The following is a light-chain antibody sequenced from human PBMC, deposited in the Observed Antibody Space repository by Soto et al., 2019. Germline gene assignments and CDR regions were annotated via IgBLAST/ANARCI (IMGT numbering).Light chain of an antibody. Sequence: QSALTQPASVSGSPGQSITISCTGTSSDVGGYNYVSWYQQHPGKAPKLMIYDVSNRPSGVSNRFSGSKSGNTASLTISGLQAEDEADYYCSSYTSISTLVSGGGTVVTV. J-gene: IGLJ2*01. CDR2: DVS. CDR3: SSYTSISTLV. V-gene: IGLV2-14*01. CDR1: SSDVGGYNY.